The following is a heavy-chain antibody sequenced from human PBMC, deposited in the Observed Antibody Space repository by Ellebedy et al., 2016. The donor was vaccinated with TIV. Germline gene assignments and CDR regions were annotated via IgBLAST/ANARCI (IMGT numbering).Heavy chain of an antibody. D-gene: IGHD3-10*01. CDR2: ISSYNGNT. V-gene: IGHV1-18*01. CDR3: AKAQITMIRAIKGYKYYDMDV. J-gene: IGHJ6*02. Sequence: AASVKVSCKASSYTLTSYGISWVRQAPGQELEWMGWISSYNGNTIYAQKLQGRVTMTTDTSTSTAYMELRSLRSDDTAVYYCAKAQITMIRAIKGYKYYDMDVWGPGTTVTVSS. CDR1: SYTLTSYG.